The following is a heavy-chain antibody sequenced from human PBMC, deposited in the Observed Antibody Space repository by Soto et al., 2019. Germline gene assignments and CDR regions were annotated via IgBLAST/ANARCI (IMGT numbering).Heavy chain of an antibody. CDR3: ATRGASSSTAYYGMDV. CDR1: GYSFTSYW. Sequence: GESLKISCKGSGYSFTSYWIGWVRQMPGKGLEWMGIIYPGDSDTRYSPSFQGQVTISADKSISTAYLQWSSLKASDTAMYYCATRGASSSTAYYGMDVWGQGTTVTVSS. V-gene: IGHV5-51*01. J-gene: IGHJ6*02. D-gene: IGHD1-26*01. CDR2: IYPGDSDT.